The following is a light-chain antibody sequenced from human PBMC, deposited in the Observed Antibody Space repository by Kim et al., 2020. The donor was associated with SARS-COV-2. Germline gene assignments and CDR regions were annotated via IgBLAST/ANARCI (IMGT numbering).Light chain of an antibody. CDR3: SSYPRSSTFV. J-gene: IGLJ1*01. Sequence: GQSITISCTGTNSDVGGYNDVSRYQQHPGKAPKLMIYDVSKRPSGVSNRFPGSKSCNTASLTISGLQAEDEADYYCSSYPRSSTFVFGTGTKVTVL. CDR2: DVS. CDR1: NSDVGGYND. V-gene: IGLV2-14*04.